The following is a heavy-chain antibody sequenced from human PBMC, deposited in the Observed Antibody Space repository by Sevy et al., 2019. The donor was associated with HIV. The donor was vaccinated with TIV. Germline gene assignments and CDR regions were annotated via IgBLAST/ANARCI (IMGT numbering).Heavy chain of an antibody. CDR2: IKKDGSKK. Sequence: GGSLRLSCAASGFTFSDYWMSWVRQAPEKGLEWVANIKKDGSKKYYVDSIKGRFIMSRDNAKKSLYLEMSSLRAEDTAVYYCARLKLHNDPYYFDVWGQGTLVTVSS. V-gene: IGHV3-7*01. CDR3: ARLKLHNDPYYFDV. J-gene: IGHJ4*02. D-gene: IGHD2-8*01. CDR1: GFTFSDYW.